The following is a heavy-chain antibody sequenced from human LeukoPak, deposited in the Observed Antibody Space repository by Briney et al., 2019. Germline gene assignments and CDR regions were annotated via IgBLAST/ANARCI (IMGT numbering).Heavy chain of an antibody. D-gene: IGHD3-22*01. CDR3: ARWGSSGYYGMDV. Sequence: GGSLRLSCAASRFTFSDYSMIWVRQAPGKGLEWVSSISSSGIYIYYADSVRGRFTISRDNARNSLYLHMNSLRAEDTAVYYCARWGSSGYYGMDVWGRGTTVTVSS. CDR2: ISSSGIYI. V-gene: IGHV3-21*01. J-gene: IGHJ6*02. CDR1: RFTFSDYS.